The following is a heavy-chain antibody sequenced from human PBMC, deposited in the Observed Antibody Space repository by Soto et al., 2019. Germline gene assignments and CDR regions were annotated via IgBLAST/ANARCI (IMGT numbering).Heavy chain of an antibody. D-gene: IGHD3-22*01. J-gene: IGHJ6*01. CDR3: ARPSGYYDTSGYYGAFYYYGMDV. Sequence: RGSLLVSGAPYGFTFSGYDMSWVGQAPGKGLELLPQISSSSSTIYYADSVNGRFTISRDNAENSLFLQMNSLRDEDTAVYYCARPSGYYDTSGYYGAFYYYGMDVWGQGTTVTVSS. V-gene: IGHV3-48*02. CDR2: ISSSSSTI. CDR1: GFTFSGYD.